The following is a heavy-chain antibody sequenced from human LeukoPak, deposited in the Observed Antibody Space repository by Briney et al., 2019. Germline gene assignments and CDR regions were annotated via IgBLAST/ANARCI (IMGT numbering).Heavy chain of an antibody. Sequence: SETLSLTCAVYGGSFQSFYWTWVRQFPGRGLDWIGEIDHVGRTKYNPSLKGRLTISIDRSKNQFSLRLASVTAADTAVYFCARPIDCSSTICTGPMDVWGRGTTVTVSS. CDR1: GGSFQSFY. CDR2: IDHVGRT. J-gene: IGHJ6*03. D-gene: IGHD2-2*01. CDR3: ARPIDCSSTICTGPMDV. V-gene: IGHV4-34*01.